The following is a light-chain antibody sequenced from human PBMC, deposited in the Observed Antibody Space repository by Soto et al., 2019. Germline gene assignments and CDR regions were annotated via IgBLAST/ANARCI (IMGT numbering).Light chain of an antibody. Sequence: EIVLTQSPGTLSLSPGKRATLSCRASQSVSSSYLAWYQQKPGQAPRLLIYGASSRATGIPDRFSGSGSGTDFTLTISRLEPEDLAVYYCQQYGSSRTFGQGTKVEIK. CDR3: QQYGSSRT. CDR1: QSVSSSY. J-gene: IGKJ1*01. CDR2: GAS. V-gene: IGKV3-20*01.